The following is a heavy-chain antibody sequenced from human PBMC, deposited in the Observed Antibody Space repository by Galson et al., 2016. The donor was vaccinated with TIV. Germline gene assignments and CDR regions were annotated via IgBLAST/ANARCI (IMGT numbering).Heavy chain of an antibody. CDR2: IKEDGSEI. V-gene: IGHV3-7*01. J-gene: IGHJ4*02. CDR3: SRDLTTGNPGYDY. CDR1: GFSFRGYW. D-gene: IGHD1-1*01. Sequence: SLRLSCAASGFSFRGYWMSWVRQAPGKGLQWVANIKEDGSEIYYVDSVKGRFTISRDNAKNSLYLQMSSLRAEDTAMYYCSRDLTTGNPGYDYWGQGTLVTVSS.